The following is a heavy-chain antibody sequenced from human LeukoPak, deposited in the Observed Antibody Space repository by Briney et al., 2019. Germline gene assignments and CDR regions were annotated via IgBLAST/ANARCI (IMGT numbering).Heavy chain of an antibody. Sequence: SETLSLTCTVSSGSISSYYWSWIRQPPGKGLEWIGYIYYSGSTNYNPSLKSRVTISVDTSNNQFSLRLSSVTAADTAVYYCARYRLRFDYWGQGTLVTVSS. J-gene: IGHJ4*02. CDR2: IYYSGST. CDR3: ARYRLRFDY. D-gene: IGHD3-16*02. V-gene: IGHV4-59*01. CDR1: SGSISSYY.